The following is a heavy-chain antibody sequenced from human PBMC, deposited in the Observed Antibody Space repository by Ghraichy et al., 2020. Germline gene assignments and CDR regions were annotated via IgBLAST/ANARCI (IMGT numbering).Heavy chain of an antibody. CDR2: IYYSGST. D-gene: IGHD3-10*01. Sequence: SETLSLTCTVSGGSISSSSYYWGWIRQPPGKGLEWIGSIYYSGSTYYNPSLKSRVTISVDTSKNQFSLKLSSVTAADTAVYYCARHGPVGPGVLPHRGENWFGPWGQGTLVTVSS. CDR1: GGSISSSSYY. CDR3: ARHGPVGPGVLPHRGENWFGP. V-gene: IGHV4-39*01. J-gene: IGHJ5*02.